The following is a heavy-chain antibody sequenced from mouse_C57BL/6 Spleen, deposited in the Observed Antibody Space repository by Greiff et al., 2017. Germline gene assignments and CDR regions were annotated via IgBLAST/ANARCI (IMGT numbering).Heavy chain of an antibody. CDR2: ISSGSSTI. CDR3: ARRMITTVYYYAMDY. D-gene: IGHD2-4*01. V-gene: IGHV5-17*01. Sequence: EVQRVESGGGLVKPGGSLKLSCAASGFTFSDYGMHWVRQAPEKGLEWVAYISSGSSTIYYADTVKGRFTISRDNAKNTLFLQMTSLRSEDTAMYYCARRMITTVYYYAMDYWGQGTSVTVSS. CDR1: GFTFSDYG. J-gene: IGHJ4*01.